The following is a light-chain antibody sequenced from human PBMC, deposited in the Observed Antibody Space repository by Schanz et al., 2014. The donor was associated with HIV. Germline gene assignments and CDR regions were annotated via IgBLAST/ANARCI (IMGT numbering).Light chain of an antibody. V-gene: IGKV1-9*01. CDR1: QGISSY. Sequence: DIQLTQSPSFLSASVGARVTLTCRASQGISSYLAWYQQKPGNAPKLLVYAASTLQSGVPSRFSGSGSGTEFTLTSSNRQPEEFGTYYCQQLSTYPCTLGGGTKGQLK. CDR3: QQLSTYPCT. J-gene: IGKJ4*01. CDR2: AAS.